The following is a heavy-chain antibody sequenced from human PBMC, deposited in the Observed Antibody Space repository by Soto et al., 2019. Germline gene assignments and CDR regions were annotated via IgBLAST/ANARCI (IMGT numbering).Heavy chain of an antibody. J-gene: IGHJ4*02. CDR1: GVSVSDHF. Sequence: EVQLVESGGGLVQPGGSLRLSCTASGVSVSDHFMDWVRQTPGKGLEWVAQITNRATGDTTFYAASVKDRFTVSRDDRRNSLYLQMNSLKSEDTAVYYCASSVTQMLTDWGPGDLVAVAS. CDR2: ITNRATGDTT. V-gene: IGHV3-72*01. CDR3: ASSVTQMLTD. D-gene: IGHD1-20*01.